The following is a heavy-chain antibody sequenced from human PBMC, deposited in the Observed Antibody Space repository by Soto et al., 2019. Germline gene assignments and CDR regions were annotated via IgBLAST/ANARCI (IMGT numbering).Heavy chain of an antibody. Sequence: PGGSLRLSCAASGFTFSSYSLNWVRQAPGKGLKWVSSITSSRIYIYYADPVKGRLTITRDKAKDPIYMKMNSLRAVDTAVYYCAFAGSGSYSNVPDAFDIWGQGT. CDR3: AFAGSGSYSNVPDAFDI. CDR2: ITSSRIYI. V-gene: IGHV3-21*01. CDR1: GFTFSSYS. J-gene: IGHJ3*02. D-gene: IGHD3-10*01.